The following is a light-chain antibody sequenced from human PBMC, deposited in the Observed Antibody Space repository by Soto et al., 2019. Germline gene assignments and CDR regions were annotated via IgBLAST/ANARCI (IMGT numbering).Light chain of an antibody. CDR2: KAS. V-gene: IGKV1-5*03. Sequence: DIQMRQSPSTLPGSVGHRVTITCRASQTISSWLAWYQQKPGKAPKLLIYKASTLKSGVPSRFSGSGSGTEFTLTISSLQPDDFATYYCQHYNSYSEAFGQGTKVDIK. CDR3: QHYNSYSEA. CDR1: QTISSW. J-gene: IGKJ1*01.